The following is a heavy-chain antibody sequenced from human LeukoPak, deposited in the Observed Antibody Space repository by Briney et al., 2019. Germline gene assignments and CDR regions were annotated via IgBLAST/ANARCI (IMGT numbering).Heavy chain of an antibody. CDR2: ISYDGSNK. CDR1: GFTFNNYG. V-gene: IGHV3-30*18. CDR3: ANGGYYSCDS. Sequence: GRSLRLSCVGSGFTFNNYGINWVRQAPGKGLEWVAVISYDGSNKYYADSVKGRFTISRDNSKNTLYLQMNNLRAEDTSVYYCANGGYYSCDSWGQGTLVTVSS. J-gene: IGHJ4*02. D-gene: IGHD3-22*01.